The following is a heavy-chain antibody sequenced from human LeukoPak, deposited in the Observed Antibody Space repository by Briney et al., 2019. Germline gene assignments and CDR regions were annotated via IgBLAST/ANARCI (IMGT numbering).Heavy chain of an antibody. D-gene: IGHD1-26*01. CDR3: ARENTGSYREFDY. CDR2: IYSGGST. J-gene: IGHJ4*02. Sequence: SETLSLTCTVSGGSISSYYWSWTRQPAGKGLEWIGRIYSGGSTNYNPSLKSRVTMSVDSSNNQFSLKLSSVTAADTAVFYCARENTGSYREFDYWGQGTLVTVSS. CDR1: GGSISSYY. V-gene: IGHV4-4*07.